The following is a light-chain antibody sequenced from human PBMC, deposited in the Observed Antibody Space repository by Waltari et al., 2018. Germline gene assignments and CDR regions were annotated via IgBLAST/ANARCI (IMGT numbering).Light chain of an antibody. CDR1: DFDVGAFDF. CDR3: ASHTSTTTLV. CDR2: AVT. Sequence: QSALTQVASVSGSPGQSITISCSGTDFDVGAFDFVSWYQQRPGQAPKLLIFAVTERPSGVSSRFSGSKSGTTASLSISGLRDDDEAHYFCASHTSTTTLVFGGGTRLTVL. J-gene: IGLJ2*01. V-gene: IGLV2-14*03.